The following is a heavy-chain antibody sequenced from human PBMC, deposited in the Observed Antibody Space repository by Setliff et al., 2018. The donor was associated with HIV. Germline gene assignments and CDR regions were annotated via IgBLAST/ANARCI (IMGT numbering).Heavy chain of an antibody. CDR3: ARHGIRNWNDVGFDL. CDR2: IYSSGTK. CDR1: GVTSGDYY. J-gene: IGHJ4*02. Sequence: SETLSLTCTFSGVTSGDYYWTWIRQHPVKGLEWIGYIYSSGTKYYNPSLKSRLAISLDTSKNQFSLNLKSVTAADTALYYCARHGIRNWNDVGFDLWGQGTLVTVSS. D-gene: IGHD1-20*01. V-gene: IGHV4-31*03.